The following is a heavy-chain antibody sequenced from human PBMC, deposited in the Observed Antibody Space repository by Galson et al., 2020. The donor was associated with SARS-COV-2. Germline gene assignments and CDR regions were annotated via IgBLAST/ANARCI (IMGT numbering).Heavy chain of an antibody. J-gene: IGHJ5*02. CDR3: ARDPGDYYGSGSYYMT. CDR2: IIPIFCTA. CDR1: VGTFISYA. V-gene: IGHV1-69*13. D-gene: IGHD3-10*01. Sequence: SVNVSCKASVGTFISYAIIWVRQAPGQGLEWMGGIIPIFCTANYAQKFQGRVTITADESTSTAYMELSSLRSEDTAVYYCARDPGDYYGSGSYYMTWGQGTLVTVS.